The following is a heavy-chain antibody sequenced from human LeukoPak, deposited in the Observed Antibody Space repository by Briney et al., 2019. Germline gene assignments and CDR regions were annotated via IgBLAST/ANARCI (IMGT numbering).Heavy chain of an antibody. CDR1: GGSFSGYY. D-gene: IGHD5-12*01. V-gene: IGHV4-34*01. CDR3: ARGEATGYFDY. CDR2: INHSGST. Sequence: SETLSLTCAVYGGSFSGYYWSWIRQPPGKGLEWIGEINHSGSTNYNPSLKSRVTISVDTSKNQFSLKLSSVTAADTAVYYCARGEATGYFDYWGQGTLVTASS. J-gene: IGHJ4*02.